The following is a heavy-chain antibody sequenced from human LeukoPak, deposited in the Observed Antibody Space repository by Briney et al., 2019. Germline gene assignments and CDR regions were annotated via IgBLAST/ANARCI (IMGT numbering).Heavy chain of an antibody. CDR2: INHSGST. J-gene: IGHJ6*03. Sequence: SETLSLTCAVYGGSFSGYYWSWIRQPPGKGLEWIGEINHSGSTNYNPSLKSRVTISVDTSKNQFSLKLSSVTAADTAVYYCARCYYYYYYMDVWGKGTTVTVSS. CDR3: ARCYYYYYYMDV. D-gene: IGHD2-15*01. CDR1: GGSFSGYY. V-gene: IGHV4-34*01.